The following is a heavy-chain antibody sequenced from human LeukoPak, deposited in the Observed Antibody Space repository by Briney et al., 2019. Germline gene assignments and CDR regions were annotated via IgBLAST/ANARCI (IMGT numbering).Heavy chain of an antibody. Sequence: SETLSLTCTVSGGSISSSSYYWGRIRQPPGKGLEWIGSIYYSGSTYYNPSLKSRVTISVDTSKNQFSLKLSSVTAADTAVYYFARGPSMRVRGITTRFDPWGQGTLVTVSS. V-gene: IGHV4-39*07. J-gene: IGHJ5*02. CDR1: GGSISSSSYY. D-gene: IGHD3-10*01. CDR2: IYYSGST. CDR3: ARGPSMRVRGITTRFDP.